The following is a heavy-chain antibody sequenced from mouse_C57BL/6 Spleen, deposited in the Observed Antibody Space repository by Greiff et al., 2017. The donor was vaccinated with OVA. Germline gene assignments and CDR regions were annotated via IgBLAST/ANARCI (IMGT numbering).Heavy chain of an antibody. V-gene: IGHV1-39*01. J-gene: IGHJ4*01. Sequence: VQLQQSGPELVKPGASVKISCKASGYSFTDYNMNWVKQSNGKSLEWIGVINPNYGTTSYNQKVKGQATLTVDQSSSTAYMQLNSLTSEDSAVYYGARVRFSVTTDAMDYWGQGTSGTGSS. CDR3: ARVRFSVTTDAMDY. CDR2: INPNYGTT. CDR1: GYSFTDYN. D-gene: IGHD2-2*01.